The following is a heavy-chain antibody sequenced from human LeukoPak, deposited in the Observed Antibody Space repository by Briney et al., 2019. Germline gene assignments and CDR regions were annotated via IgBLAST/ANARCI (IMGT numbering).Heavy chain of an antibody. CDR2: IYYSGST. CDR1: GGSISSSSYC. V-gene: IGHV4-39*01. Sequence: SETLSLTCTVSGGSISSSSYCWGWIRQPPGKGLEWIGSIYYSGSTYYNPSLKSRVTISVDTSKNQFSLKLSSVTAADTAVYYCARYSGYYPDYWGQGTLVTVSS. D-gene: IGHD5-12*01. CDR3: ARYSGYYPDY. J-gene: IGHJ4*02.